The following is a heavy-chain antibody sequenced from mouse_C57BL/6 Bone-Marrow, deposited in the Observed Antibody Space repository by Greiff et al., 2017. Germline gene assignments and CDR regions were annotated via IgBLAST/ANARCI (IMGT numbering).Heavy chain of an antibody. CDR3: ARTGAGARAY. D-gene: IGHD4-1*01. J-gene: IGHJ4*01. CDR1: GYSFTGYY. V-gene: IGHV1-31*01. Sequence: VQLMQSGPELVKPGASVKISCKASGYSFTGYYMHWVKQSNGNILDWIGYIYPYNGVSSSNQKFKGKATLTVDKSSSTASMELRSLTTEESAVYYCARTGAGARAYWAQGTSVTVSS. CDR2: IYPYNGVS.